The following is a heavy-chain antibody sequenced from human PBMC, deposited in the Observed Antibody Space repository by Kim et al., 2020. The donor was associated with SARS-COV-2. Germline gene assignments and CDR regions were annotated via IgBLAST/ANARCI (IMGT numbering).Heavy chain of an antibody. CDR3: ANTYGDSGEFDY. J-gene: IGHJ4*02. D-gene: IGHD4-17*01. V-gene: IGHV3-33*06. Sequence: YYAVSVKGRYTIYRDNSKNTLYLQMSRLRAEDTAVYYCANTYGDSGEFDYWGQGTLVTVSS.